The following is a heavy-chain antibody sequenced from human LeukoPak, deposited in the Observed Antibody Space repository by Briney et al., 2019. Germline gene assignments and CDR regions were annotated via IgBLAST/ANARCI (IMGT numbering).Heavy chain of an antibody. Sequence: QAGGSLRLSCVASGLTFSIYWMSWVRQAPAKGLEWVANIEQDGSEKYYVDSVKGRFTISRDNAKNSLYLQMNSLRAEDTSVYYCARGSNNYYYYMDVWGKGTTVTVSS. CDR1: GLTFSIYW. D-gene: IGHD4/OR15-4a*01. V-gene: IGHV3-7*01. J-gene: IGHJ6*03. CDR2: IEQDGSEK. CDR3: ARGSNNYYYYMDV.